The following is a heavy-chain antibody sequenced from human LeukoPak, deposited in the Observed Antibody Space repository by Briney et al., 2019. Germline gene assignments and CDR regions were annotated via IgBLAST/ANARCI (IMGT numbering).Heavy chain of an antibody. V-gene: IGHV1-2*02. CDR1: GYTFTGYY. CDR2: INPNSGGT. CDR3: ARKWGSGSGSYIDY. D-gene: IGHD3-10*01. Sequence: VASVKVSCKASGYTFTGYYMHWVRQAPGQGLEWMGWINPNSGGTNYAQKFQGRVTMTRDTSISTAYMELSRLRSDDTAVYYCARKWGSGSGSYIDYWGQGTLVTVSS. J-gene: IGHJ4*02.